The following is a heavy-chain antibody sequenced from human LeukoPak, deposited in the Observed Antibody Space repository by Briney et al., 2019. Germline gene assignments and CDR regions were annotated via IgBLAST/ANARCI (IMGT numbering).Heavy chain of an antibody. CDR1: GGTFSRYA. Sequence: SVKVSCKVSGGTFSRYAISWVRQAPGQGLEWMGGIIPIFGTANNAQKFRVRVTITTDESTSTACMEMSSLRSEDTAVYYCARMVGYCSGTSCLDFDYWGKRTLVTVSS. CDR2: IIPIFGTA. J-gene: IGHJ4*02. V-gene: IGHV1-69*05. CDR3: ARMVGYCSGTSCLDFDY. D-gene: IGHD2-2*01.